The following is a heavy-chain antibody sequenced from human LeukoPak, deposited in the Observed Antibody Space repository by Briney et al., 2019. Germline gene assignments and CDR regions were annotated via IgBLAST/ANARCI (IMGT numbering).Heavy chain of an antibody. J-gene: IGHJ4*02. CDR3: ATELHYYDSSGYYYSPLDS. V-gene: IGHV1-24*01. CDR1: GYTLPVLS. CDR2: FEPEGGEA. D-gene: IGHD3-22*01. Sequence: ASVRVSRKVSGYTLPVLSMRWVGQHPGKGREGWGAFEPEGGEAIYAQKFQGRVTMTEDTSTDTAYMELSSLRSEDTAVYYCATELHYYDSSGYYYSPLDSWGQGPLVTVSS.